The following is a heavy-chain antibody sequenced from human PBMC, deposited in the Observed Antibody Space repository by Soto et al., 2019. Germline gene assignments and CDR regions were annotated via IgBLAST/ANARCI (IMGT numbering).Heavy chain of an antibody. Sequence: PSETLSLTCTVSGGSISSYYWSWIRQPPGKGLEWIGYIYYSGSTNYNPSLKSRVTISVDTSKNQFSLKLSSVTAADTAVYYCATRAADYDSWSGYYSYYYYMDVWGKGTTVTVSS. CDR2: IYYSGST. CDR1: GGSISSYY. D-gene: IGHD3-3*01. V-gene: IGHV4-59*08. J-gene: IGHJ6*03. CDR3: ATRAADYDSWSGYYSYYYYMDV.